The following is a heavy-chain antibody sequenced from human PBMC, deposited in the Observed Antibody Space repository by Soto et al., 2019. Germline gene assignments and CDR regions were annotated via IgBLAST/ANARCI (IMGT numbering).Heavy chain of an antibody. CDR1: GFTFSSYA. V-gene: IGHV3-23*01. J-gene: IGHJ5*01. D-gene: IGHD2-2*01. CDR2: ISGSGGST. CDR3: ARDPSEGRVGNWFES. Sequence: GGSLRLSCAASGFTFSSYAMSWVRQAPGKGLEWVSAISGSGGSTYYADSVKGRFSTSRDNAKSILYLEMYALRTEDTAVYYCARDPSEGRVGNWFESWGQGTLVTVSS.